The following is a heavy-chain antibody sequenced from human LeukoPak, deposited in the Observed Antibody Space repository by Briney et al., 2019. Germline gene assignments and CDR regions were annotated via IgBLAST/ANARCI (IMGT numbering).Heavy chain of an antibody. D-gene: IGHD3-10*01. CDR1: GGSFSNYY. V-gene: IGHV4-4*07. J-gene: IGHJ5*02. CDR3: ARDRSAGGSGSYYMNWFDP. CDR2: IYTSGST. Sequence: SETLSLTCDISGGSFSNYYWSWIRQPPGKGLEWIGRIYTSGSTNYNPSLKSRVTMSVDTSKNQFSLKLSSVTAADTAVYYCARDRSAGGSGSYYMNWFDPWGQGTLVTVSS.